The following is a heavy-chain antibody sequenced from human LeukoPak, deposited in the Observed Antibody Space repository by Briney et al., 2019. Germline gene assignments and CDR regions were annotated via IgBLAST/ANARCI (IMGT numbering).Heavy chain of an antibody. CDR2: MNPNSGNT. CDR3: ARGRARNIVVVPLWLRGDYYYMDV. CDR1: GYTFTSYD. V-gene: IGHV1-8*03. Sequence: ASVKVSCKAFGYTFTSYDINWVQQATGQGLEWMGWMNPNSGNTGYAQKFQGRVTITRNTSISTAYMGLSSLRSEDTAVYYCARGRARNIVVVPLWLRGDYYYMDVWGKGTTVTVSS. D-gene: IGHD2-2*01. J-gene: IGHJ6*03.